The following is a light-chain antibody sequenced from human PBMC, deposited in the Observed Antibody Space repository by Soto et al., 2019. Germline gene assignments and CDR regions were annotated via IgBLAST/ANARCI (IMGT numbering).Light chain of an antibody. CDR3: SSFSSGSTLYV. CDR1: SSDIGRYKY. CDR2: EVN. V-gene: IGLV2-14*01. J-gene: IGLJ1*01. Sequence: QSALTQPASVSGSPGQSITISCTGSSSDIGRYKYVSWYQHHPGKAPKLIIYEVNNRPSGVSNRFSGSKSGNTASLTISGLQAEDEADYHCSSFSSGSTLYVFGIGIKVTVL.